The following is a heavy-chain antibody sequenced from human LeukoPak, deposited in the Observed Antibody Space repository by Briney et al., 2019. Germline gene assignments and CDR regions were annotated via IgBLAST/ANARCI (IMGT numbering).Heavy chain of an antibody. CDR2: ISSSSSYI. V-gene: IGHV3-21*01. D-gene: IGHD3-3*01. J-gene: IGHJ6*02. Sequence: GGSLRLSCAASGFTFSSYSMNWVRQAPGKGLEWVSSISSSSSYIYYADSVKGRFTISRDNAKNSLYLQMNSLRAEDTAVYYCARASPRNYDFWSGYPVYYGMDVWGQGTTVTVSS. CDR1: GFTFSSYS. CDR3: ARASPRNYDFWSGYPVYYGMDV.